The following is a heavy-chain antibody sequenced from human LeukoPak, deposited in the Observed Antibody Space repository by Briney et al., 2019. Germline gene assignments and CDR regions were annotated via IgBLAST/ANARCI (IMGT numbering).Heavy chain of an antibody. CDR3: AKNTYYYDSSGLYGMDV. CDR1: EFIFSSYG. J-gene: IGHJ6*02. Sequence: GRSLRLSCTASEFIFSSYGMHWVRQAPGKGLEWVAVISYDGSNKYYVDSVKGRFTISRDNAKNTLYLQMNSLRAEDTAVYYCAKNTYYYDSSGLYGMDVWGQGTTVTVSS. CDR2: ISYDGSNK. V-gene: IGHV3-30*18. D-gene: IGHD3-22*01.